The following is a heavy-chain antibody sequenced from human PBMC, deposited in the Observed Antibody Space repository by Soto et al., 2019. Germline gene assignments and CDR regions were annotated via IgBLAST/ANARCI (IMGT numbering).Heavy chain of an antibody. CDR2: IYFTGST. J-gene: IGHJ4*02. D-gene: IGHD6-19*01. CDR3: ARDWGSSGWPN. Sequence: SLTCTVSGHSLSSGGYYWSWIRQQPGKGLEWLAYIYFTGSTLYNPSLKSRLAMSLDTSKNQFSLKLASVTATDTAIYYCARDWGSSGWPNWGQGTLVTVSS. CDR1: GHSLSSGGYY. V-gene: IGHV4-31*03.